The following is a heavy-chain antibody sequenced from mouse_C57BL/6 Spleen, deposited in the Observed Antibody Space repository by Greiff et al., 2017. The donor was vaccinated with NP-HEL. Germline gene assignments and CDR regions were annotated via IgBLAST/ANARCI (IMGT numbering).Heavy chain of an antibody. D-gene: IGHD3-2*02. CDR1: GYAFSSSW. V-gene: IGHV1-82*01. CDR3: ARTAQAPAWFAY. J-gene: IGHJ3*01. CDR2: IYPGDGDT. Sequence: VKLMESGPELVKPGASVKISCKASGYAFSSSWMNWVKQRPGKGLEWIGRIYPGDGDTNYNGKFKGKATLTADKSSSTAYMQLSSLTSEDSAVYFCARTAQAPAWFAYWGQGTLVTVSA.